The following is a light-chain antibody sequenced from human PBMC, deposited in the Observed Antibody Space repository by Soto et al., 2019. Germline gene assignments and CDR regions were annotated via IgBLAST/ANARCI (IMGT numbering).Light chain of an antibody. V-gene: IGLV1-44*01. Sequence: QSVLTQPPSASGTPGQRVIISCSGGSSNIGSYPVNWYQHLPGTAPKLLIYNNHQRPSGVPDRFSGSRSGTSASLAISGLQSEDEAHYYCVSFTTSRSYVFGTGTKVTVL. J-gene: IGLJ1*01. CDR3: VSFTTSRSYV. CDR2: NNH. CDR1: SSNIGSYP.